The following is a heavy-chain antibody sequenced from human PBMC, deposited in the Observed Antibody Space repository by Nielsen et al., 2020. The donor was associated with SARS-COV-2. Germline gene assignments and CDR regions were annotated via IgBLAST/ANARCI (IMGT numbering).Heavy chain of an antibody. CDR3: ARALGYSSGWYYFDH. J-gene: IGHJ4*02. D-gene: IGHD6-19*01. CDR1: GFTFSSYA. CDR2: ISGSGGST. V-gene: IGHV3-23*01. Sequence: GESLKISCAASGFTFSSYAMSWVRQAPGKGLEWVSAISGSGGSTYYAGSVKGRFTISRDNSKNTLYLQMNSLRAEDTAVYYCARALGYSSGWYYFDHWGQGTLVTVSS.